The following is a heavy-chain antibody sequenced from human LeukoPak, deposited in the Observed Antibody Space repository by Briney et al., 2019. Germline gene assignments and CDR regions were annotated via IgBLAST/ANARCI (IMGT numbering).Heavy chain of an antibody. Sequence: QSGGSLRLSCAASGFTFSSYSMNWVRQAPGKGLEWVSYISSSSSTIYYADSVKGRFTISRDNAKNTLYLQMNSLRAEDTAVYYCANGPGMVYASSGDYWGQGTLVTVSS. CDR2: ISSSSSTI. CDR1: GFTFSSYS. J-gene: IGHJ4*02. D-gene: IGHD2-8*01. V-gene: IGHV3-48*04. CDR3: ANGPGMVYASSGDY.